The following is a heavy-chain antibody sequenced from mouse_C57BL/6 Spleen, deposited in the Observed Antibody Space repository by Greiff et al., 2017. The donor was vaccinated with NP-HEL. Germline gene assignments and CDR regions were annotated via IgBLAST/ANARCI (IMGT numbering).Heavy chain of an antibody. CDR2: IDPSDSYT. V-gene: IGHV1-69*01. D-gene: IGHD1-1*01. CDR1: GYTFTSYW. CDR3: ARRDYDGSRDWYCDV. J-gene: IGHJ1*03. Sequence: QVQLQQSGAELVMPGASVKLSCKASGYTFTSYWMHWVKQRPGQGLEWIGEIDPSDSYTNYIQKFKGKSTLTVDKSSSTAYMQLSSLTSEDSAVYYCARRDYDGSRDWYCDVWGTGTTVTVSS.